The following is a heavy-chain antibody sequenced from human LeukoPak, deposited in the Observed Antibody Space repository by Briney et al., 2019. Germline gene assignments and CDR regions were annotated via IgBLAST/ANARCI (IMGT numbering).Heavy chain of an antibody. D-gene: IGHD3-22*01. V-gene: IGHV4-39*07. CDR2: IYYSGST. J-gene: IGHJ4*02. CDR1: GGSISSSSYY. Sequence: SETLSLTCTVSGGSISSSSYYWGWIRQPPGKGLEWIGSIYYSGSTYYNPSLKSRVTISVDTSKNQFSLKLSSVTAADTAVYYCARESYYYDSSGYYYWGRGTLVTVSS. CDR3: ARESYYYDSSGYYY.